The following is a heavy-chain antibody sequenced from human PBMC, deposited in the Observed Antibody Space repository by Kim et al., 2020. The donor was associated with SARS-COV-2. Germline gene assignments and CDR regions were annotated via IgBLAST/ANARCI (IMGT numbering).Heavy chain of an antibody. Sequence: GGSLRLSCAASGFTFSSYAMTWVRQAPGKGLEWVAAISGSGGSTYYADSVKGRFTISRDNSKNTLYLQVNSLRAEDTAVYYCAKNGAWGVGSGSYYNVDYWGQGTLVTVSS. CDR1: GFTFSSYA. CDR2: ISGSGGST. J-gene: IGHJ4*02. D-gene: IGHD3-10*01. CDR3: AKNGAWGVGSGSYYNVDY. V-gene: IGHV3-23*01.